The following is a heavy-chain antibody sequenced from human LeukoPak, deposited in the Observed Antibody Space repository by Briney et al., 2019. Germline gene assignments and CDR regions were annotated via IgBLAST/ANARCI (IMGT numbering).Heavy chain of an antibody. J-gene: IGHJ4*02. V-gene: IGHV4-59*12. Sequence: PSETLSLTCTVSSGSISSYYWSWIRQPPGKGLEWIGNIYYSGSTYYNPSLKSRVTISVDTSKNQFSLKLSSVTAADTAVYYCARGSSWSTGGLGYWGQGTLVTVSS. CDR2: IYYSGST. CDR3: ARGSSWSTGGLGY. D-gene: IGHD6-13*01. CDR1: SGSISSYY.